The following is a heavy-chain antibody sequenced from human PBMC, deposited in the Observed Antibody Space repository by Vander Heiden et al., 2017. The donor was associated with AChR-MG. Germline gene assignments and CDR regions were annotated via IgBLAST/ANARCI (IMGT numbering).Heavy chain of an antibody. CDR3: ARDLVDVVPAASGGY. D-gene: IGHD2-2*01. Sequence: EVQLVESGGGLVKPGGSLRLSCAASGFTFSSYSMNWVRQAPGKGLEWVSSISSSSSYIYYADSVKGRFTISRDNAKNSLYLQMNSLRAEDTAVYYCARDLVDVVPAASGGYWGQGTLVTVSS. CDR2: ISSSSSYI. V-gene: IGHV3-21*01. CDR1: GFTFSSYS. J-gene: IGHJ4*02.